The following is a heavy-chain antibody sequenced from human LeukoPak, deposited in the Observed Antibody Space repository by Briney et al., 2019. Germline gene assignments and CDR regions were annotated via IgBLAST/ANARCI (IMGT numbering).Heavy chain of an antibody. CDR2: ISWNSGSI. Sequence: PGGSLRLSCAASGFTFDDYAMHWVRQAPGKGLEWVLGISWNSGSIGYADSVKGRFTISRDNAKNSLYLQMNSLRAEDTALYYCARIGYGSGSYYSQYYFDYWGQGTLVTVSS. CDR3: ARIGYGSGSYYSQYYFDY. V-gene: IGHV3-9*01. J-gene: IGHJ4*02. D-gene: IGHD3-10*01. CDR1: GFTFDDYA.